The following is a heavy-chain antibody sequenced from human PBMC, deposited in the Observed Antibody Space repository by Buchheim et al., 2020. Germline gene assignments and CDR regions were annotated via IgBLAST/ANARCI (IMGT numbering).Heavy chain of an antibody. Sequence: QVQLQESGPGLVKPSQTLSLTCTVTGGSTRSSGYYWSWIRQHPGKGLEWIGYIYYSGTTYYNQSLKSRVTISIDTSKNQFSLKVTSVTAADTAVYYCASSEDFGDYVFDYWGQGTL. D-gene: IGHD3-16*01. CDR2: IYYSGTT. J-gene: IGHJ4*02. CDR3: ASSEDFGDYVFDY. CDR1: GGSTRSSGYY. V-gene: IGHV4-31*03.